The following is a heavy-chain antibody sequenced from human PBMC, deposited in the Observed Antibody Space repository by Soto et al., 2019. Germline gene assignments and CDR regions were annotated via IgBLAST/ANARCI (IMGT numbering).Heavy chain of an antibody. CDR1: GYSFTSYW. J-gene: IGHJ2*01. V-gene: IGHV5-10-1*01. CDR3: AGRVHCGGDCSWYFDL. CDR2: IDPSDSYT. D-gene: IGHD2-21*02. Sequence: EVQLVQSGAEVKKPGESLRISCKGSGYSFTSYWISWVRQMPGKGLEWMGRIDPSDSYTNYSPSFQGHVTISADKSISNAYLQWSSLKASDTAMYYCAGRVHCGGDCSWYFDLWGRGTLVTVSS.